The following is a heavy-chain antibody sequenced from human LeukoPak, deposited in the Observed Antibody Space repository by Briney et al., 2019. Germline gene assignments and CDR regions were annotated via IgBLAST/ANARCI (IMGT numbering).Heavy chain of an antibody. D-gene: IGHD3-22*01. J-gene: IGHJ4*02. V-gene: IGHV4-59*08. CDR1: GDSXIKYY. CDR3: ASVAYYYDSSGPDY. CDR2: ISDSGRT. Sequence: ETLSLTCSXSGDSXIKYYWSWIRQSPGKGLEWIGYISDSGRTDYNPSLKSRATISVGSSKNQFSLKLTSVTAADTAMYYCASVAYYYDSSGPDYWGQGTLVTVSS.